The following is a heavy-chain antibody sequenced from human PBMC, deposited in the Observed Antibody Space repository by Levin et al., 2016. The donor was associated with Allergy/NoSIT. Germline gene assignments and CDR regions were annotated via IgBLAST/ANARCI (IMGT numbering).Heavy chain of an antibody. CDR3: AKDRYYDNSGNYFESDY. J-gene: IGHJ4*02. D-gene: IGHD3-22*01. CDR1: GFTFINYA. Sequence: GESLKISCAASGFTFINYAMSWVRQAPGKGLECVSAMSDGGGGTTYYADSVKGRFTISRDSSKNTLYLQMNSLRTEDTAIYYCAKDRYYDNSGNYFESDYWGQGTLVTVSS. V-gene: IGHV3-23*01. CDR2: MSDGGGGTT.